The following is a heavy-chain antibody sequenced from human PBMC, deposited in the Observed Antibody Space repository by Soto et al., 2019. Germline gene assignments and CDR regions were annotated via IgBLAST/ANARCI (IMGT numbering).Heavy chain of an antibody. J-gene: IGHJ6*02. CDR3: VKRGTVTTDYYGMDV. D-gene: IGHD4-17*01. CDR2: ISASGGGT. V-gene: IGHV3-23*01. CDR1: RFTFTRSP. Sequence: GGSLRLSCAASRFTFTRSPMSWVRQAPVRGLEWVSAISASGGGTYYADFVKGRFTISRDNSKNTLYLQMNSLRDEDTAVYYCVKRGTVTTDYYGMDVWGQGTTVTVPS.